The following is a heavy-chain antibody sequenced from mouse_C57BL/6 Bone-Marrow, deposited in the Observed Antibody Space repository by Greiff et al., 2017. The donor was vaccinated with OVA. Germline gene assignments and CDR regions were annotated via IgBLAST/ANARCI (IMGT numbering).Heavy chain of an antibody. CDR2: INPNNGGT. V-gene: IGHV1-22*01. CDR3: ARRSFYGSSHGKNFDY. Sequence: EVQLQQSGPELVKPGASVKMSCKASGYTFTDYNMHWVKQSHGKSLEWIGYINPNNGGTSYNQKFKGKATLTVNKSSSTAYMELRSLTSEDSAVYYCARRSFYGSSHGKNFDYWGQGTTLTVSS. CDR1: GYTFTDYN. J-gene: IGHJ2*01. D-gene: IGHD1-1*01.